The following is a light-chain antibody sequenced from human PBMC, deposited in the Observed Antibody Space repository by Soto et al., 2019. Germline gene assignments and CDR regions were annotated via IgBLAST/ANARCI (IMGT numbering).Light chain of an antibody. J-gene: IGKJ1*01. CDR1: QSISSW. Sequence: DIQMTQSPSTLSASVGDRVTITCRASQSISSWLAWYQQKPGKAPKLLIYDASSLESGVPSRFSVSGSGTEFTLTISSLQPDDFATDYCQQYNSYSKTSGQGTKVEIK. CDR2: DAS. V-gene: IGKV1-5*01. CDR3: QQYNSYSKT.